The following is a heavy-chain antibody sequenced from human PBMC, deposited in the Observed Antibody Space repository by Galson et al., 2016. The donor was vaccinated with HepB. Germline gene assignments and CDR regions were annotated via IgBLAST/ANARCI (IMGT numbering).Heavy chain of an antibody. CDR1: GFTFNSYA. V-gene: IGHV3-30*04. Sequence: SLRLSCAASGFTFNSYAMHWVRQAPGKGLEWVAVILYDKSNEYYADSVKGRFTISRDNSKNTLYLQMNSLRVEDTAVYYCARDYSSSWYPKGWFDPWGQGTLVTVSS. D-gene: IGHD6-13*01. CDR2: ILYDKSNE. J-gene: IGHJ5*02. CDR3: ARDYSSSWYPKGWFDP.